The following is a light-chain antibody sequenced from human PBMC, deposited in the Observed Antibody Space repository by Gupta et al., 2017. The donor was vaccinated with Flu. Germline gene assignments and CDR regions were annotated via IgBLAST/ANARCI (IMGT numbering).Light chain of an antibody. CDR1: SSDIGGYNY. CDR2: EVT. CDR3: SSYAGNNNI. V-gene: IGLV2-8*01. J-gene: IGLJ2*01. Sequence: SCTGTSSDIGGYNYVSWYQQYPGKAPKLMIYEVTKRPSGVPDRFSGSKSGNTASLTVSGLQAEDEADYYCSSYAGNNNIFGGGTKVTVL.